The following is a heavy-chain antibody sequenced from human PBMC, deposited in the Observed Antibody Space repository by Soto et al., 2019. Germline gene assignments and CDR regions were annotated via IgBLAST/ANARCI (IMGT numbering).Heavy chain of an antibody. Sequence: ASVKVSCKASGYTFTSYGISWVRQAPGQGLEWMGWISAFNGNTYYAQKLQGRVTMTTDTSTSTAYMELRSLRSDDTAVYYCAREEEGELLVGAVDAFDIWGQGTMVTVSS. V-gene: IGHV1-18*01. CDR3: AREEEGELLVGAVDAFDI. CDR2: ISAFNGNT. D-gene: IGHD1-26*01. CDR1: GYTFTSYG. J-gene: IGHJ3*02.